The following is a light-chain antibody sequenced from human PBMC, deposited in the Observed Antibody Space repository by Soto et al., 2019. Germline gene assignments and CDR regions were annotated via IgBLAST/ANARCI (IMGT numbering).Light chain of an antibody. J-gene: IGLJ1*01. CDR1: SCDVGAVNY. V-gene: IGLV2-14*01. CDR3: CSYASGSIDL. Sequence: QSVLTQPASVSGSPGQSITISCTGTSCDVGAVNYVSWYLQYPGKAPKLMIYDVGNRPSGVSNRFSDSKSGNTASLTISGVQAEGEDDYYSCSYASGSIDLFGTGTKLTVL. CDR2: DVG.